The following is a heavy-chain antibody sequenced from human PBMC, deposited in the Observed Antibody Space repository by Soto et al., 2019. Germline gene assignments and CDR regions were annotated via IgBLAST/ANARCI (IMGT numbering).Heavy chain of an antibody. J-gene: IGHJ3*02. D-gene: IGHD3-10*01. CDR1: GYTFTSHG. CDR2: ISAYKGRT. CDR3: ARGGINDAVDI. V-gene: IGHV1-18*01. Sequence: QGQLVQSGAEVKKPGASVKVSCKASGYTFTSHGITWVRQAPGQGLEWMGWISAYKGRTDYAQRVQGRVTMTTDTATSTAYMELRSRRSDDTAVYYCARGGINDAVDIWGQGTMVTVSS.